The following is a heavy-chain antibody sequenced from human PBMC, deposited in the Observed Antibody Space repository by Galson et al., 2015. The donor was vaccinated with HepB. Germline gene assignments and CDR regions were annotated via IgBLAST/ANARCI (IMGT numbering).Heavy chain of an antibody. CDR3: ARDWYDSSGYFLYYDY. V-gene: IGHV4-59*01. CDR1: GGSISNYY. CDR2: IYYSGST. Sequence: ETLSLTCTVSGGSISNYYWSWIRQPPGKGLEWIGYIYYSGSTNYNPSLKSRVTISVDTSKNQFSLKLSSVTAADTAVYYCARDWYDSSGYFLYYDYWGQGTLVTVSS. J-gene: IGHJ4*02. D-gene: IGHD3-22*01.